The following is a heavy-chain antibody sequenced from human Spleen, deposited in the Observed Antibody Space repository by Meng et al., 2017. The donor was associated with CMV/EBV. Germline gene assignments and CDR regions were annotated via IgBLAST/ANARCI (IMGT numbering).Heavy chain of an antibody. CDR2: IYWYDDK. CDR1: GFSLGTSGAG. J-gene: IGHJ4*02. D-gene: IGHD3-16*02. Sequence: SGPTLVKPTQTLTLTCTFSGFSLGTSGAGVGWIGQPPGKALEWLALIYWYDDKYFSPSLNTRLTITKDTSRNQVVLTMTNMDPVDTVTYYCAHSRRLWDCVWGSYRYYFDFWGRGILVTVSS. V-gene: IGHV2-5*01. CDR3: AHSRRLWDCVWGSYRYYFDF.